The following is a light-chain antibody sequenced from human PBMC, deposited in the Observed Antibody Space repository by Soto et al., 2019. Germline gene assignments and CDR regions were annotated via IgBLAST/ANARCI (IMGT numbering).Light chain of an antibody. J-gene: IGLJ2*01. V-gene: IGLV2-14*01. CDR3: SSYTSSSTDVV. Sequence: QSALTQPASVSGSPGQSITISCTGTSSDVGGYNYVSWYQQHPGKAPKLMIYDVSNRPSGVSNRFSGSKTSNTASLTTSGLQAEDEDDYYCSSYTSSSTDVVFGGGTKLTVL. CDR1: SSDVGGYNY. CDR2: DVS.